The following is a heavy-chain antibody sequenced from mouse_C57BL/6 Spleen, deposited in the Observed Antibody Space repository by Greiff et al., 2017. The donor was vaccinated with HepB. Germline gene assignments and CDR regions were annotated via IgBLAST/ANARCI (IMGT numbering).Heavy chain of an antibody. J-gene: IGHJ4*01. D-gene: IGHD2-4*01. CDR2: IFPGSGST. Sequence: QVQLQQSGPELARPGASVKISCKAPGYTFTSHWMQWVRQRPGQGLEWIGEIFPGSGSTYYNEKFKGKATLTVDTSSSTAYMQLSSLTSEDSAVYFCAGTPIYYDYENAMDYWGQGTSVTVSS. CDR1: GYTFTSHW. V-gene: IGHV1-56*01. CDR3: AGTPIYYDYENAMDY.